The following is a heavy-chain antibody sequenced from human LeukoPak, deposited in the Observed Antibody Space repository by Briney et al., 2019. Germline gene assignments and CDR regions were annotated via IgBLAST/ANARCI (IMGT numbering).Heavy chain of an antibody. CDR3: AREGTGIAAAGAYYYYMDV. D-gene: IGHD6-13*01. Sequence: GGSLRLSCAASGFTFSSYSMNWVRQGPGKGLEWVSSISSSSSYIYYADSVKGRFTISRDNAKNSLYLQMNSLRAEDTAVYYCAREGTGIAAAGAYYYYMDVWGKGTTVTVSS. CDR2: ISSSSSYI. V-gene: IGHV3-21*01. J-gene: IGHJ6*03. CDR1: GFTFSSYS.